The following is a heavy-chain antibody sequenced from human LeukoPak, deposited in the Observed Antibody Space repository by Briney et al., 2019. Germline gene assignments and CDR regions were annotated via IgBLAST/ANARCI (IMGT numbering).Heavy chain of an antibody. Sequence: GGSLRLSCAVSGFTFDDYGMSWVRQAPGKGLEWVSGINWNGGSTGYADSVKGRFTISRDNAKNSLYLQMNSLRAEDTALYYCARGNYDFWSGYYLVWGKGTTVTVSS. V-gene: IGHV3-20*04. CDR3: ARGNYDFWSGYYLV. CDR2: INWNGGST. D-gene: IGHD3-3*01. J-gene: IGHJ6*04. CDR1: GFTFDDYG.